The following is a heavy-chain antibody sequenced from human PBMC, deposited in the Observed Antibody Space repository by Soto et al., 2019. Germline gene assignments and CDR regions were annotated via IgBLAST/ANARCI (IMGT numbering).Heavy chain of an antibody. Sequence: PSETLSLTCTVSGGSISSYYWSWIRQPPGKGLEWIGYIYYSGSTNYNPSLKSRVTISVDTSKNQFSLKLSSVTAADTSVYYCARERRSSWYYYGMDVWGQGTTVTVSS. J-gene: IGHJ6*02. V-gene: IGHV4-59*01. CDR3: ARERRSSWYYYGMDV. D-gene: IGHD6-13*01. CDR2: IYYSGST. CDR1: GGSISSYY.